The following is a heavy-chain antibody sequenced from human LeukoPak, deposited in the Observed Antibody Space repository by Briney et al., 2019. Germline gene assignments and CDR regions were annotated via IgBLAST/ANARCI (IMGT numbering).Heavy chain of an antibody. J-gene: IGHJ6*02. CDR1: GYTFTSYY. Sequence: ASVKVSCKASGYTFTSYYMHWVRQAPGQGLEWMGIINPSGGSTSYAQKFQGRVTMTRDTSTSTVYMELSSLRSEDTAVYYCAGPIVVVPAAQNPDYYYYCGMDVWGQGTTVTVSS. D-gene: IGHD2-2*01. CDR2: INPSGGST. V-gene: IGHV1-46*01. CDR3: AGPIVVVPAAQNPDYYYYCGMDV.